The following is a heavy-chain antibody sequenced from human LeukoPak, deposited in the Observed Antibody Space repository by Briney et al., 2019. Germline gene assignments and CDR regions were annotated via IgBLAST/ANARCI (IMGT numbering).Heavy chain of an antibody. CDR2: IYYIGST. CDR1: GGSISSGGY. V-gene: IGHV4-4*02. CDR3: ARHGSYSLAF. J-gene: IGHJ4*02. Sequence: SETLSLTCTVSGGSISSGGYWSWLRQPPGKGLEWIGQIYYIGSTNYNPSLESRVIMSLDKSTNQLSLRFNSVTAADTAVYYCARHGSYSLAFWGQGALVTVSS. D-gene: IGHD1-26*01.